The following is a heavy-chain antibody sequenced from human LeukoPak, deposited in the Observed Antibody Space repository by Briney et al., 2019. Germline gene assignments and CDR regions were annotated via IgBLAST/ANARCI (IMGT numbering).Heavy chain of an antibody. Sequence: SETLSLTCTVSGGSISSYYWSWIRQPAGKGLEWIGRIYTSGSTNYNPSLKSRVTMSVDTSKNQFSLKLSSVTAADTAVYYCARDSYYDFWSGYSNWFDPWGQGTLVTVSS. J-gene: IGHJ5*02. CDR2: IYTSGST. CDR3: ARDSYYDFWSGYSNWFDP. D-gene: IGHD3-3*01. V-gene: IGHV4-4*07. CDR1: GGSISSYY.